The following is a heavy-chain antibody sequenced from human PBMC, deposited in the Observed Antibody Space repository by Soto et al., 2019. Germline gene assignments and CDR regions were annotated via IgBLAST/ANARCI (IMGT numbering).Heavy chain of an antibody. CDR2: IIPIFGTA. D-gene: IGHD2-15*01. CDR3: ARAYLGYCSGGSCYFHWFDP. J-gene: IGHJ5*02. V-gene: IGHV1-69*13. CDR1: GGTFSSNA. Sequence: GASVKVSCKASGGTFSSNAISWVRQAPGQGLEWMGGIIPIFGTANYAQKFQGRVTITADESTSTAYMELSSLRSEDTAVYYCARAYLGYCSGGSCYFHWFDPWGQGTLVTVSS.